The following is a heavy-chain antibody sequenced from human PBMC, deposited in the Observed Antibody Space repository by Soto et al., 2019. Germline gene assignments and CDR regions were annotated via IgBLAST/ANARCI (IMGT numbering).Heavy chain of an antibody. CDR1: GYTFTSYD. CDR3: ASFYYYYYGMDV. J-gene: IGHJ6*02. V-gene: IGHV1-8*01. Sequence: ASLKVSCKDSGYTFTSYDSNWVRQATGQGLEWMGWMNPNSGNTGYAQKFQGRVTMTRNTSISTAYMELSSLRSEDTAVYYCASFYYYYYGMDVWGQGTTVT. CDR2: MNPNSGNT.